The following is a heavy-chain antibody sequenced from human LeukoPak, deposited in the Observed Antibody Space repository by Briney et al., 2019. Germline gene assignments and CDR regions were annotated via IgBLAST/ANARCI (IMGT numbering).Heavy chain of an antibody. CDR2: ISAYNGNT. CDR1: GYTFTSYG. Sequence: GASVKVSCKASGYTFTSYGISWVRQAPGQGLEWMGWISAYNGNTNYAQKLQGRVTMTTDTSTSTAYMELRSLRSDDTAVYYCARAPIYSSSSKDNWFDPWGQGTLVTVSS. D-gene: IGHD6-6*01. V-gene: IGHV1-18*01. J-gene: IGHJ5*02. CDR3: ARAPIYSSSSKDNWFDP.